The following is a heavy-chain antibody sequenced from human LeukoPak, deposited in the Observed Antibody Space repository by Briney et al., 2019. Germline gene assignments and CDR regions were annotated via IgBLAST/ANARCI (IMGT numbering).Heavy chain of an antibody. Sequence: ASVKVSCKASGYTFTGYYMHWVRQAPGQGLEWMGWINPNSGGTNYAQKFQGMVTMTRDTSISTAYMEVNRLRSDDTAVYYCARGLVDAFDIWGQGTMVTVSS. D-gene: IGHD2-21*01. J-gene: IGHJ3*02. V-gene: IGHV1-2*02. CDR3: ARGLVDAFDI. CDR2: INPNSGGT. CDR1: GYTFTGYY.